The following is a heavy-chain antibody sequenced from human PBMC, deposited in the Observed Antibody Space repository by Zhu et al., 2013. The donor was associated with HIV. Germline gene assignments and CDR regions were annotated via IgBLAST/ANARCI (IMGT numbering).Heavy chain of an antibody. CDR1: GYTFTRYD. Sequence: QVQLVQSGTEVKKPGASVKVSCKASGYTFTRYDINWVRQATGQGLEWMGWMNPNSGNTGYAQKFQGRVTNTRNTSISTAYMELNSLRPEDTAVYYCAVYDFWSGFPGSYYMDVWGKGTTVTVSS. V-gene: IGHV1-8*03. J-gene: IGHJ6*03. CDR3: AVYDFWSGFPGSYYMDV. D-gene: IGHD3-3*01. CDR2: MNPNSGNT.